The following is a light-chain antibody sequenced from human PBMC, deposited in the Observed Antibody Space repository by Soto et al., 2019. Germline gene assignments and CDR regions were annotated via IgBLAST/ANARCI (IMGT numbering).Light chain of an antibody. CDR2: EVS. J-gene: IGLJ1*01. Sequence: QSALTQPPSASGSPGQSVTISCTGTSSDVGGYNYVSWYQQHPGKAPKLMIYEVSKRPSGVPDRFSGSKSGNTASLTVSGLQAEYEADYYCSSYAGSHYVFGTGTK. V-gene: IGLV2-8*01. CDR3: SSYAGSHYV. CDR1: SSDVGGYNY.